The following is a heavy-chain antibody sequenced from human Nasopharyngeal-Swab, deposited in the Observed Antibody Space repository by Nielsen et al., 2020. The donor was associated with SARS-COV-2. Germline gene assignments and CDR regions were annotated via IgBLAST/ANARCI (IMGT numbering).Heavy chain of an antibody. CDR2: IAHDASNE. D-gene: IGHD6-13*01. V-gene: IGHV3-30*03. CDR3: ARAGSQHLLYYFDY. CDR1: GFTFSSFG. J-gene: IGHJ4*02. Sequence: GESLKISCAASGFTFSSFGMHWVRQAPGKGLEWVAFIAHDASNEYYGDSVKGRFSISRDSSKNTLYLQMDSLRGEDTAVYYCARAGSQHLLYYFDYWGQGTLVTVSS.